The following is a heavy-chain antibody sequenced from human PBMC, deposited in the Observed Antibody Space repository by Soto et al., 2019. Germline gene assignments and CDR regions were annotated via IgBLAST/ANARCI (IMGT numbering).Heavy chain of an antibody. CDR3: ARYCSGGSCYPGMDV. CDR2: ISSSGYI. D-gene: IGHD2-15*01. V-gene: IGHV3-21*01. J-gene: IGHJ6*02. Sequence: GGSLRLSCADSGFNFNSYTINWVRQAPGKRLEWLSSISSSGYIFSTDSVRGRFTISRDNAKNSVYLQINSLRAEDTAVYFCARYCSGGSCYPGMDVWGQATTVTVSS. CDR1: GFNFNSYT.